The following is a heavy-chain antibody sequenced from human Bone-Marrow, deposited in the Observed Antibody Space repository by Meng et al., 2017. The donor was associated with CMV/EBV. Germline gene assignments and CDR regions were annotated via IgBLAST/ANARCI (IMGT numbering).Heavy chain of an antibody. Sequence: ASVKVSCKASGYTFTGYYMHWVRQAPGQGLEWMGWISAYNGNTNYAQKLQGRVTMTTDTSTSTAYMELRSLRSDDTAVYYCARDEGPEVQLKRRGGGDIWGQGTMVTVSS. V-gene: IGHV1-18*04. CDR3: ARDEGPEVQLKRRGGGDI. CDR1: GYTFTGYY. J-gene: IGHJ3*02. D-gene: IGHD1-1*01. CDR2: ISAYNGNT.